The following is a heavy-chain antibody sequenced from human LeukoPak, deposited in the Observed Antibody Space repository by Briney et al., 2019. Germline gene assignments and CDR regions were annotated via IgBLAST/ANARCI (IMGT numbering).Heavy chain of an antibody. Sequence: SETLSLTCTVSGGSINSGGYYWSWIRQHPGKGLEWIGYIYYSGSTYYNPSLKTRVTISVDTSKNQFSLKLSSVTAADTAVYYCARESRKYCSGGTCFNYFDYWGQGTLVTVSS. CDR2: IYYSGST. J-gene: IGHJ4*02. V-gene: IGHV4-31*03. D-gene: IGHD2-15*01. CDR1: GGSINSGGYY. CDR3: ARESRKYCSGGTCFNYFDY.